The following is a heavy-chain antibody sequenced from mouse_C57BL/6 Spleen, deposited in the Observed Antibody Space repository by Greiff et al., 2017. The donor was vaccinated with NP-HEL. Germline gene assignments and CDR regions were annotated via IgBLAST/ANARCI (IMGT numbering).Heavy chain of an antibody. D-gene: IGHD1-1*01. J-gene: IGHJ1*03. CDR2: INYDGSST. Sequence: EVQLVESEGGLVQPGSSMKLSCTASGFTFSDYYMAWVRQVPEKGLEWVANINYDGSSTYYLDSLKSRFIISRDNAKNILYLQMSSLKSEDTATYYCARVSYYYGSSYDWYFDVWGTGTTVTVSS. CDR3: ARVSYYYGSSYDWYFDV. CDR1: GFTFSDYY. V-gene: IGHV5-16*01.